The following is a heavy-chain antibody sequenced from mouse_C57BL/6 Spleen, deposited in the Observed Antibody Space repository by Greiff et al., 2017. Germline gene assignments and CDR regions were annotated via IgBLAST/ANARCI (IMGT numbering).Heavy chain of an antibody. Sequence: QVQLQQSGTELVKPGASVKLSCKASGYTFTSYWMHWVKQRPGQGLEWIGNINPSNGGTNYNETFKSKATLTVDKSSSTAYMQLSSLTSEDSAVYYCARGGITTVVEDYYAMDYWGQGTSVTVSS. CDR3: ARGGITTVVEDYYAMDY. V-gene: IGHV1-53*01. CDR1: GYTFTSYW. CDR2: INPSNGGT. D-gene: IGHD1-1*01. J-gene: IGHJ4*01.